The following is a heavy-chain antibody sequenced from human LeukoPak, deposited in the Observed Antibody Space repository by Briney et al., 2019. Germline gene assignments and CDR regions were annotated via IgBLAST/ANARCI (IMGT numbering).Heavy chain of an antibody. CDR3: ARDAGWLQLGFSDY. CDR1: GGTFSSYA. J-gene: IGHJ4*02. D-gene: IGHD5-24*01. CDR2: IIPILGIA. V-gene: IGHV1-69*04. Sequence: SVKVSCKASGGTFSSYAISWVRQAPGQGLEWMGRIIPILGIANYAQKFQGRVTITADKSTSTAYMELSSLRSKDTAVYYCARDAGWLQLGFSDYWGQGTLVTVSS.